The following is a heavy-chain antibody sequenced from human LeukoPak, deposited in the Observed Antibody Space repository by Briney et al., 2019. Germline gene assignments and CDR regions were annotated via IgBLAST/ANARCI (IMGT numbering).Heavy chain of an antibody. J-gene: IGHJ5*02. CDR2: IFPGDSDT. CDR3: ARQYCGGDCYVRVNWSDP. D-gene: IGHD2-21*02. V-gene: IGHV5-51*01. CDR1: GYSFTSYW. Sequence: TGESLKISCKGSGYSFTSYWIGWVRQMPGKGLEWMGIIFPGDSDTRYSPSFQGQVTTSADKTISTAYLLWSSLKASDTAMYYCARQYCGGDCYVRVNWSDPWGEGTLVPVS.